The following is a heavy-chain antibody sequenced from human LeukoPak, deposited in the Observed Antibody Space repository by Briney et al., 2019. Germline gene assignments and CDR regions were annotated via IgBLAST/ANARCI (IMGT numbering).Heavy chain of an antibody. V-gene: IGHV3-7*05. CDR3: ARVRGDYGGISDY. J-gene: IGHJ4*02. Sequence: GGSLRLSCAASGFTFSSYFMNWVRQAPGKGLEWVAKIHPDGSDKYYVDSVKGRFAISRDNAKSSLHLQMNSLRAEDTAVYYCARVRGDYGGISDYWGQGTLVTVSS. D-gene: IGHD4-23*01. CDR1: GFTFSSYF. CDR2: IHPDGSDK.